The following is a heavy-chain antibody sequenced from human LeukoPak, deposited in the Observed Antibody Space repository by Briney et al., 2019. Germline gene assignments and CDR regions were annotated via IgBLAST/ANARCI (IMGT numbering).Heavy chain of an antibody. CDR1: GGSFSGYY. D-gene: IGHD5-12*01. J-gene: IGHJ5*02. CDR2: INHSGST. Sequence: KTSETLSLTCAVYGGSFSGYYWSWIRQPPGKGLEWIGEINHSGSTNYNPSLKSRVTISVDTSKKQFSLKLSSVTAADTAVYYCARSHHYSDYALLYNWFDPWGQGTLVTVSS. CDR3: ARSHHYSDYALLYNWFDP. V-gene: IGHV4-34*01.